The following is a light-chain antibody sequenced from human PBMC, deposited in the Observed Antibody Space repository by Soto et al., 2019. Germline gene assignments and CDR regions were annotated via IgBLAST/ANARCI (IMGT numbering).Light chain of an antibody. CDR3: AAWDDSLNGRV. CDR2: AND. J-gene: IGLJ3*02. CDR1: SSDIGDNT. V-gene: IGLV1-44*01. Sequence: QSVLTQPPSASGTPGQRVTISCSGSSSDIGDNTVNWYQQLPGTAPNLLIFANDQRPSGVPDRFSGSKSGTSASLAISGLQSEDEADYYCAAWDDSLNGRVFGGGTKLTVL.